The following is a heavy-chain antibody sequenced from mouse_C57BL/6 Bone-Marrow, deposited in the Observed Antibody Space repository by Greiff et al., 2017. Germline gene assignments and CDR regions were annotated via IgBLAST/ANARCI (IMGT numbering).Heavy chain of an antibody. D-gene: IGHD1-1*01. V-gene: IGHV7-3*01. CDR2: IRNKANGYTT. J-gene: IGHJ3*01. Sequence: EVQGVESGGGLVQPGGSLSLSCAASGFTFTDYYMSWVRQPPGKALEWLGFIRNKANGYTTEYSASVKGRFTISRDNSQSILYLQMNALRAEDSATYYCASNYYGSSRAFAYWGQGTLVTVSA. CDR1: GFTFTDYY. CDR3: ASNYYGSSRAFAY.